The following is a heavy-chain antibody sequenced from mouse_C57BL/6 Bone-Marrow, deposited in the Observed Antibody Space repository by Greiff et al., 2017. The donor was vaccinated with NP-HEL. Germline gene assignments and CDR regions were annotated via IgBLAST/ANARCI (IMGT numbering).Heavy chain of an antibody. V-gene: IGHV6-3*01. J-gene: IGHJ3*01. CDR1: GFTFSNYW. Sequence: EVKLVESGVGLVQPGGSMKLSCVASGFTFSNYWMNWVRQSPEKGLEWVAKIRLKSDNYATHYAESVKGRFTISRDDSKSSVYLQMNNLRAEDTGIYYCTKNDGGFAYWGQGTLVTVSA. D-gene: IGHD2-3*01. CDR3: TKNDGGFAY. CDR2: IRLKSDNYAT.